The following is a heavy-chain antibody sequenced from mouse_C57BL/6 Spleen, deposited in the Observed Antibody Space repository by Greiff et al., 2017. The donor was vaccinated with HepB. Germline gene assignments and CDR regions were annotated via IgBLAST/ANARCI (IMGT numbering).Heavy chain of an antibody. CDR1: GYSFTDYN. V-gene: IGHV1-39*01. Sequence: EVQLQESGPELVKPGASVKISCKASGYSFTDYNMNWVKQSNGKSLEWIGVINPNYGTTSYNQKFKGKATLTVDQSSSTAYMQLNSLTSEDSAVYYCARRLGVPSYWYFDVWGTGTTVTVSS. CDR2: INPNYGTT. CDR3: ARRLGVPSYWYFDV. J-gene: IGHJ1*03. D-gene: IGHD2-10*02.